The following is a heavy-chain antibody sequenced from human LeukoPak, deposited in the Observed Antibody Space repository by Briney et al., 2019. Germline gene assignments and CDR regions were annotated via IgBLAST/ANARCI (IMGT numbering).Heavy chain of an antibody. V-gene: IGHV1-2*06. CDR3: ARGMYYDSSGYSDPYLGSDY. Sequence: GASVKVSCKASGYTFTGYYMHWVRQAPGQGLEWMGRINPNSGGTNYAQKFQGRVTMTRDTSISTAYMELSRLRSDDTAVYYCARGMYYDSSGYSDPYLGSDYWGQGTLVTVSS. J-gene: IGHJ4*02. CDR1: GYTFTGYY. D-gene: IGHD3-22*01. CDR2: INPNSGGT.